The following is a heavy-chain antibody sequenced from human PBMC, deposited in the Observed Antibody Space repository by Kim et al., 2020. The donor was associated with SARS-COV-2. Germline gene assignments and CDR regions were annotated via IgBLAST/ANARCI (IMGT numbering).Heavy chain of an antibody. CDR3: AKDSWSYDRYSDY. CDR1: GFTFSSYT. Sequence: GGSLRLSCAASGFTFSSYTMHWVRQAPGKGLEWVSLISRDGGSTYYADSVKCRFTISRDNNKNSLYLQMNSLRTEDTALYYCAKDSWSYDRYSDYWGQRTLVTVSS. V-gene: IGHV3-43*01. J-gene: IGHJ4*02. D-gene: IGHD1-26*01. CDR2: ISRDGGST.